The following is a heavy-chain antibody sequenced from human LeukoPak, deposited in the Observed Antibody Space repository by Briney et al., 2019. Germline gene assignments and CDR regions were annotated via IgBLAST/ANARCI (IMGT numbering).Heavy chain of an antibody. D-gene: IGHD3-10*01. CDR1: GFTFSSYW. V-gene: IGHV3-74*01. Sequence: GGSLRLSCAASGFTFSSYWMHWVRQAPGKGLVWVSRINSDGSSTSYADSVKGRFTISRDNAKNTLYLQMNSLRAEDTAVYYCARFPRHVVRGDPSDYFDYWGQGTLVTVSS. CDR2: INSDGSST. J-gene: IGHJ4*02. CDR3: ARFPRHVVRGDPSDYFDY.